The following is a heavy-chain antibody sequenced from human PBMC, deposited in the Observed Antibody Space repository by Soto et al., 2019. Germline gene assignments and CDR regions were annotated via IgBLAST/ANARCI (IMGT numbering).Heavy chain of an antibody. J-gene: IGHJ5*02. Sequence: SETLSLTCTVSGGSISSYYWSWIRQPPGKGLEWIGYIYYSGSTNYNPSLKSRVTISVDTSKNQFSLKLSSVTAADTAVYYCARTADYDILTGYYRDWFDPWGQGTLVTVSS. CDR1: GGSISSYY. V-gene: IGHV4-59*01. CDR2: IYYSGST. D-gene: IGHD3-9*01. CDR3: ARTADYDILTGYYRDWFDP.